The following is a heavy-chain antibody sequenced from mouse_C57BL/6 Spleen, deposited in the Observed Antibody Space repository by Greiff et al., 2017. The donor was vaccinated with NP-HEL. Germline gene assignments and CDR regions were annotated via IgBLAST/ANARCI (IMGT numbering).Heavy chain of an antibody. CDR3: ARCGLFITTKYYAMDY. J-gene: IGHJ4*01. CDR2: ILPGSGST. Sequence: QVQLQQSGAELMKPGASVKLSCKATGYTFTGYWIEWVKQRPGHGLEWIGEILPGSGSTNYNEKFKGKATFTADTSSNTAYMQLSSLTTEESAIYYCARCGLFITTKYYAMDYWGQGTSVTVSS. V-gene: IGHV1-9*01. CDR1: GYTFTGYW. D-gene: IGHD1-1*01.